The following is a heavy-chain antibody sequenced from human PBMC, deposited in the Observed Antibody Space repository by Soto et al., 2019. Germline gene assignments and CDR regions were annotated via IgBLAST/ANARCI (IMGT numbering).Heavy chain of an antibody. CDR1: GFTFSSYG. V-gene: IGHV3-33*01. J-gene: IGHJ4*02. CDR2: IWYDGSNK. CDR3: ARDIKALDIVVVVVAPDPLSPGAPDY. D-gene: IGHD2-15*01. Sequence: GGSLRLSCAASGFTFSSYGMHWVRQAPGKGLEWVAVIWYDGSNKYYADSVKGRFTISRDNSKNTLYLQMNSLRAEDTAVYYCARDIKALDIVVVVVAPDPLSPGAPDYWGQGTLVPVSS.